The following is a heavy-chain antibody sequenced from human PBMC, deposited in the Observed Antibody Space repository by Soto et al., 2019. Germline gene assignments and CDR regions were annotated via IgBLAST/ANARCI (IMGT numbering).Heavy chain of an antibody. CDR1: GGSISSHN. V-gene: IGHV4-59*08. Sequence: QVQLQESGPGLVKPSETLSLICSDSGGSISSHNWGWIRLPPGKGLEWIGYISDIGATSYNPSLSRRVTMSRDTSNKEFSLKRTSVTAADTAVEYCVRQGFGALHGLVDVWGQGTTGTVSS. CDR3: VRQGFGALHGLVDV. CDR2: ISDIGAT. J-gene: IGHJ6*02. D-gene: IGHD3-10*01.